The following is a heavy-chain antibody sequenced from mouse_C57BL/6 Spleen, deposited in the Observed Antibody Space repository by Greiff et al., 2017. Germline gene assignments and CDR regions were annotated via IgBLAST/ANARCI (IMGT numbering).Heavy chain of an antibody. V-gene: IGHV5-9-1*02. J-gene: IGHJ2*01. D-gene: IGHD2-5*01. CDR1: GFTFSSYA. CDR3: TRVGYSNFDY. CDR2: ISSGGDYI. Sequence: EVNVVESGEGLVKPGGSLKLSCAASGFTFSSYAMSWVRQTPEKRLEWVAYISSGGDYIYYADTVKGRFTISRDNARNTLYLQMSSLKSEDTAMYYCTRVGYSNFDYWGQGTTLTVSS.